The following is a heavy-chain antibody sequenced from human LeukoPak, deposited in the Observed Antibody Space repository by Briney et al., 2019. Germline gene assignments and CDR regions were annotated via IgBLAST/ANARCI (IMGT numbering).Heavy chain of an antibody. CDR2: MHGGSGNT. D-gene: IGHD2-21*02. J-gene: IGHJ4*02. V-gene: IGHV1-2*02. CDR3: AREGSYCVGGDCYSFDF. Sequence: VSVRVSSKASGYKFISHYLQWVRQAPGLGPEWMGWMHGGSGNTRYAEKFEGRVTMTRDTSTSTAYMDLSSLTSDDTAVYYCAREGSYCVGGDCYSFDFWGQGRLLSVSS. CDR1: GYKFISHY.